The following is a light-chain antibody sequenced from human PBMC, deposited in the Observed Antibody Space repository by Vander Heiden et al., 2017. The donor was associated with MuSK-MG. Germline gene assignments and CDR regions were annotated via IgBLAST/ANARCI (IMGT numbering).Light chain of an antibody. Sequence: DLQMNQVPSTLSASVGDRVTITCPASQSISSWLAWYQQKPGKAPKLLIYDASSLESGVPSRFSGSGSGTEFTLTISSLQPDDFATYYCQQDNSFSMTFGQGTKVEIK. CDR1: QSISSW. CDR2: DAS. CDR3: QQDNSFSMT. V-gene: IGKV1-5*01. J-gene: IGKJ1*01.